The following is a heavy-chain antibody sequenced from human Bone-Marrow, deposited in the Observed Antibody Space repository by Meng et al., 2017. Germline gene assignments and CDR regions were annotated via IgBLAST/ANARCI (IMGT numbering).Heavy chain of an antibody. CDR1: GGSISSRSYY. J-gene: IGHJ5*02. D-gene: IGHD2-15*01. CDR3: ARVRIGGRFDP. CDR2: TYYSGST. V-gene: IGHV4-39*06. Sequence: SEILSLTCTVAGGSISSRSYYWGWIRQPPGKGLEWIGGTYYSGSTHYNPSLKSRVTISVDTSKNQFALKLSSVTAADTTEYYYARVRIGGRFDPWGLGTMVTVSS.